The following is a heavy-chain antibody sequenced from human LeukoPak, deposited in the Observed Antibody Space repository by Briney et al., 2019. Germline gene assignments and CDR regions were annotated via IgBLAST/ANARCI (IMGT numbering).Heavy chain of an antibody. CDR1: GYTFTSYD. CDR3: ARLDWATGTTQAVN. D-gene: IGHD1-1*01. V-gene: IGHV1-8*01. Sequence: ASVKVSCKASGYTFTSYDINWVRQATGQGLEWMGWMNPNSGITGYAQKFQSRVTMTRNTSISTAYMELSSLRSEDTAVYYCARLDWATGTTQAVNWGQGTLVTVSS. CDR2: MNPNSGIT. J-gene: IGHJ4*02.